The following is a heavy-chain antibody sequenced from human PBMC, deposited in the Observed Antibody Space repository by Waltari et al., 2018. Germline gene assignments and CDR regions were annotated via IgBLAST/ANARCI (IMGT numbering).Heavy chain of an antibody. D-gene: IGHD5-12*01. CDR1: GFNFHSYP. J-gene: IGHJ4*02. CDR2: ISYDGVIK. Sequence: QVQLVESGGGVLQPGRSLRVSCAASGFNFHSYPMNGVRQAPGQGLGWVAFISYDGVIKNYADSVKGRFTISRDNSKNTVYLQMSSLTSADTAVYFCAREATMREYFDYWGQGAQVTVSS. CDR3: AREATMREYFDY. V-gene: IGHV3-30*04.